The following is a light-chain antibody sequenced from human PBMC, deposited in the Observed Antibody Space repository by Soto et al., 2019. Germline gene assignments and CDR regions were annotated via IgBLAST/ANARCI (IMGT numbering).Light chain of an antibody. Sequence: DIVMTQSPDSLAVSLGERPTINCKSSQSVLYSSNNKNYLAWYQQKPGQPPKLLIYWASTRESGVPDRFSGSGSGTDFTLTISSLQAEDVAVYYCQQYYSNALTFGGGTKVEIK. CDR3: QQYYSNALT. V-gene: IGKV4-1*01. J-gene: IGKJ4*01. CDR1: QSVLYSSNNKNY. CDR2: WAS.